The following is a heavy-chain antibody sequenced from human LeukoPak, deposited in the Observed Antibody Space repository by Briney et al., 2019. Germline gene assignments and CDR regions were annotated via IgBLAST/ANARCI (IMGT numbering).Heavy chain of an antibody. CDR1: GFTFDDYG. CDR2: INWNGGST. V-gene: IGHV3-20*04. J-gene: IGHJ4*02. CDR3: ARGYRSGEYFDY. D-gene: IGHD3-16*01. Sequence: PGGSLRLSCAASGFTFDDYGMSWVRQAPGKGLELVSGINWNGGSTGYADSVKGRFTISRDNAKNSLYLQMNSLRAEDTALYYCARGYRSGEYFDYWGQGTLVTVSS.